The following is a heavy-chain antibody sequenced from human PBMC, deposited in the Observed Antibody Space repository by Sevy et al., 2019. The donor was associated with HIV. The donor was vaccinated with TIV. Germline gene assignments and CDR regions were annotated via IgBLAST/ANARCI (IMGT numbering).Heavy chain of an antibody. V-gene: IGHV3-33*01. CDR3: AREDIRVAGIGYYFHS. CDR1: GFSISCYC. Sequence: GESLKISCAASGFSISCYCMHWVRQAPGKGLEWVAVIWYDGTNKEYADSVKGRFTISRDNSKNTLYLQMNSLRAEDTAVYYCAREDIRVAGIGYYFHSWGQGTLVTVSS. J-gene: IGHJ4*02. CDR2: IWYDGTNK. D-gene: IGHD6-19*01.